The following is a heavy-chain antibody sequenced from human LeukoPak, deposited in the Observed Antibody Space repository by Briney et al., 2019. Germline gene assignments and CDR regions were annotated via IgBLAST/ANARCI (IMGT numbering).Heavy chain of an antibody. CDR3: ARAPYYYDSSGSYFYY. J-gene: IGHJ4*02. Sequence: GGSLRLSCAASGFTFSSYSMNWVRQAPGKGLEWVSYISNSSSYIYYADSVKGRFTISRDNAKNSLYLQMNSLRDEDTAVYYCARAPYYYDSSGSYFYYWGEGTLVTVSS. CDR1: GFTFSSYS. CDR2: ISNSSSYI. V-gene: IGHV3-21*01. D-gene: IGHD3-22*01.